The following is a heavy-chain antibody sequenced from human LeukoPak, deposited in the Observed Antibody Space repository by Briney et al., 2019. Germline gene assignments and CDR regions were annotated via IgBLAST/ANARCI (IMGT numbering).Heavy chain of an antibody. CDR3: AKDLGVPYCGGDCYSYYGMDV. CDR1: GFTFSSYA. Sequence: PGGSLRVSCAASGFTFSSYAMSWVRQAPGKGLEWVSAISGSGGSTYYADSVKGRFTISRDNSKNTLYLQMNSLRAEDTAVYYCAKDLGVPYCGGDCYSYYGMDVWGQGTTVTVSS. V-gene: IGHV3-23*01. D-gene: IGHD2-21*02. CDR2: ISGSGGST. J-gene: IGHJ6*02.